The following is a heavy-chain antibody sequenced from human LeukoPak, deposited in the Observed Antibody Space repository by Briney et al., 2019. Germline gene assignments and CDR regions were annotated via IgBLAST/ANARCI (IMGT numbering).Heavy chain of an antibody. J-gene: IGHJ4*02. CDR1: GYTFTSYD. CDR3: ARAPKQWLVRRYYFDY. CDR2: MNPNSGNT. D-gene: IGHD6-19*01. Sequence: ASVKVSCKASGYTFTSYDINWVRQATGQGLEWMGWMNPNSGNTGYAQKFQGRVTMTRNTSISTAYMELSSLRSGDTAVYYCARAPKQWLVRRYYFDYWGQGTLVTVSS. V-gene: IGHV1-8*01.